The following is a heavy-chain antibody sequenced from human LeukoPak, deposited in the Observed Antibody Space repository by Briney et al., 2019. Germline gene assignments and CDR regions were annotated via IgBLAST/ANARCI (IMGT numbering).Heavy chain of an antibody. V-gene: IGHV4-59*12. CDR2: IYHSGST. CDR3: ASRRPRGYYFDY. D-gene: IGHD3-10*01. CDR1: GGSISSYY. Sequence: SETLSLTCTVSGGSISSYYWSWIRQPPGKGLEWIGEIYHSGSTNYNPSLKSRVTISVDKSKNQFSLKLSSVTAADTAVYYCASRRPRGYYFDYWGQGTLVTVSS. J-gene: IGHJ4*02.